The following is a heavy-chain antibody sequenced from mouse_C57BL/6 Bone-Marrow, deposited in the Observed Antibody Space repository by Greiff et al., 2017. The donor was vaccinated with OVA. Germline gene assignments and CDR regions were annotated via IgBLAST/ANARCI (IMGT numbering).Heavy chain of an antibody. CDR2: IDPSDSYT. CDR1: GYTFTSYW. J-gene: IGHJ2*01. D-gene: IGHD1-1*01. CDR3: ARLLRSFDY. Sequence: VKLQQPGAELVRPGTSVKLSCKASGYTFTSYWMHWVKQRPGQGLEWIGVIDPSDSYTNYNQKFKGKATLTVDTSSSTAYMQLSSLTSEDSAVYYCARLLRSFDYWGQGTTLTVSS. V-gene: IGHV1-59*01.